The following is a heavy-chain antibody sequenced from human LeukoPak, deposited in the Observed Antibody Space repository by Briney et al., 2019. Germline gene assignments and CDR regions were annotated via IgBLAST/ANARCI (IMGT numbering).Heavy chain of an antibody. D-gene: IGHD1-26*01. CDR3: ARPSGSYWKVNAFDI. J-gene: IGHJ3*02. CDR2: IIPIFGTA. V-gene: IGHV1-69*13. CDR1: GGTFNSYA. Sequence: ASVKVSCKDSGGTFNSYAISWVRQAPGQGLDWMGGIIPIFGTANYAQKFQGRVTITADDSKSTAYMELSSLRSEDTAVYYCARPSGSYWKVNAFDIWGQGTMVIVSS.